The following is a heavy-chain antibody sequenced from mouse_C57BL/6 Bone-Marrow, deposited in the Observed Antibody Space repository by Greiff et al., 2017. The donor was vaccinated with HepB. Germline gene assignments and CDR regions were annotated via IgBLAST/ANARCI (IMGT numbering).Heavy chain of an antibody. Sequence: QVQLQQSGAELVKPGASVKISCKASGYAFSSYWMNWVKQRPGKGLEWIGQIYPGDGDTNYNGKFKGKATLTADKSSSTAYMQLSSLTSEDSAVYFCARSEGFTYVHYFDYWGQGTTLTVSS. CDR3: ARSEGFTYVHYFDY. CDR1: GYAFSSYW. V-gene: IGHV1-80*01. CDR2: IYPGDGDT. J-gene: IGHJ2*01. D-gene: IGHD2-14*01.